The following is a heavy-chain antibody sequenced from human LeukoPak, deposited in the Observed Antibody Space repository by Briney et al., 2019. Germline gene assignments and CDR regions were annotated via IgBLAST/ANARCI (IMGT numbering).Heavy chain of an antibody. Sequence: ASVKVSCKTSGGTFSSSAITWVRQSPGQGLEWMGRIIPFLNITTYAQKFQCSVAIPADTSTSTVYMELSSLKSEETAVYYCARDQGLTAPPPSGLDVWGQGTTVIVSS. CDR3: ARDQGLTAPPPSGLDV. J-gene: IGHJ6*02. V-gene: IGHV1-69*04. CDR2: IIPFLNIT. D-gene: IGHD5-18*01. CDR1: GGTFSSSA.